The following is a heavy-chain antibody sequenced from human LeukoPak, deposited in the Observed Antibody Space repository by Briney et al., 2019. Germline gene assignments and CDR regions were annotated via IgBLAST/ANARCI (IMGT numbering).Heavy chain of an antibody. J-gene: IGHJ4*02. CDR3: ARDRDSSGWHVADY. Sequence: RASVKVSCKASGYTFRSYDITWVRQAPGQGLEWMGWISPNNGNTNYAQKFQGRVTMTTDTPTSTAYMEMRSLRSDDTAVYYCARDRDSSGWHVADYWSQGTLVTVSS. CDR2: ISPNNGNT. V-gene: IGHV1-18*01. CDR1: GYTFRSYD. D-gene: IGHD6-19*01.